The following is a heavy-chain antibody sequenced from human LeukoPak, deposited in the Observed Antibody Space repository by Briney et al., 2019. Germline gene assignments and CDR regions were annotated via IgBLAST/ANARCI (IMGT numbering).Heavy chain of an antibody. D-gene: IGHD6-13*01. J-gene: IGHJ1*01. V-gene: IGHV4-59*01. CDR2: IYYSGST. Sequence: SETLSLTCTVSDDSISSYYWSWIRQPPGKGLEWIGYIYYSGSTNYNPSLKSRVTISVDTSKNQFSLKLNSVTAADTAVYYCARATGTFSWFLQHWGQGTLVTVSS. CDR3: ARATGTFSWFLQH. CDR1: DDSISSYY.